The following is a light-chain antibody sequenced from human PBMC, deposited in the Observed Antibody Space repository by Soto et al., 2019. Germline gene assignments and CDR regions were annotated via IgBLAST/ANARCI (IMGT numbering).Light chain of an antibody. CDR2: DAS. V-gene: IGKV3-11*01. J-gene: IGKJ4*01. CDR3: QQFSSYPLT. Sequence: IGLTQSPATLSLLPGERATLSCRASQSVSIYLAWYQQKPGQAPRLLIYDASNRATGIPARFSGSGSGTDFTLTISRLEPEDFAVYYCQQFSSYPLTFGGGTKVDNK. CDR1: QSVSIY.